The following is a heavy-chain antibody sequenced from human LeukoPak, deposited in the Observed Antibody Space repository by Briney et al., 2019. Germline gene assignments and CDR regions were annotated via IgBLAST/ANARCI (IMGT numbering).Heavy chain of an antibody. CDR1: GFTFSSYD. Sequence: PGGSLTLSCAASGFTFSSYDMHWVRQATGKGLEWVSSIGTAGDTYYPGSVKGRFPISIENAKNSLYLQMNSLRAGDTAVYYCARGGNHDAFYIWGRGTMVTAAS. V-gene: IGHV3-13*01. CDR3: ARGGNHDAFYI. CDR2: IGTAGDT. J-gene: IGHJ3*02.